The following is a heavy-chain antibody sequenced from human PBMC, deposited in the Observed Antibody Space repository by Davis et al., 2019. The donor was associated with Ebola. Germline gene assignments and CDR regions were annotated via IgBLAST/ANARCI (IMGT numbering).Heavy chain of an antibody. J-gene: IGHJ6*02. CDR2: ISSSGSTI. V-gene: IGHV3-48*04. CDR3: AREVRITIFGVVYYYGMDV. D-gene: IGHD3-3*01. Sequence: GESLKISCAASGFTFSGSAMHWVRQAPGKGLEWVSYISSSGSTIYYADSVKGRFTISRDNAKNSLYLQMNSLRAEDTAVYYCAREVRITIFGVVYYYGMDVWGQGTTVTVSS. CDR1: GFTFSGSA.